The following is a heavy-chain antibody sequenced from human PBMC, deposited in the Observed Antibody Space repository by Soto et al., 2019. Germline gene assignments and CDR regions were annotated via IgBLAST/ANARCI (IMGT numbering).Heavy chain of an antibody. V-gene: IGHV1-18*01. J-gene: IGHJ5*02. CDR3: ARDAVGWFGELFGWFDP. CDR1: GYTFTSYG. Sequence: GASVKVSCKASGYTFTSYGISWVRQAPGQGLEWMGWISAYNGNTNYAQKLQGRVTMTTDTSTSTAYMELRSLRSDDTAVYYCARDAVGWFGELFGWFDPWGQGTLVTVSS. D-gene: IGHD3-10*01. CDR2: ISAYNGNT.